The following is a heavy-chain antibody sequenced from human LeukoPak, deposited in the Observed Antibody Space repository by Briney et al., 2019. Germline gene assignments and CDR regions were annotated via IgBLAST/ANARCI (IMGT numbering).Heavy chain of an antibody. Sequence: QTGGSLRLSCAASGFTFSSYAMSWVRQAPGKGLEWVSAISGSGGSTYYADSVKGRFTISRDNAKNSLYLQMNSLRAEDTAVYYCARSAWGGYYYLDYWGQGTLVTVSS. D-gene: IGHD3-3*01. CDR3: ARSAWGGYYYLDY. CDR1: GFTFSSYA. J-gene: IGHJ4*02. V-gene: IGHV3-23*01. CDR2: ISGSGGST.